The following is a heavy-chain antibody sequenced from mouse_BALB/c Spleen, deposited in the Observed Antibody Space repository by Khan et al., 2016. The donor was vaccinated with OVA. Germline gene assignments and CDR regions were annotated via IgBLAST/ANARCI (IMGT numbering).Heavy chain of an antibody. CDR3: TRGGYGSGFAY. Sequence: EVELVESGGGLVKPGGSLKLSCAASGFTFSDYYMYWVRQTPEKRLEWVATVSDGGNDSSYPDSVKGRFTISRDNAKKNLYPQMNSLKSEETDIYNCTRGGYGSGFAYWGQGTLVTVSA. V-gene: IGHV5-4*02. J-gene: IGHJ3*01. CDR1: GFTFSDYY. D-gene: IGHD1-2*01. CDR2: VSDGGNDS.